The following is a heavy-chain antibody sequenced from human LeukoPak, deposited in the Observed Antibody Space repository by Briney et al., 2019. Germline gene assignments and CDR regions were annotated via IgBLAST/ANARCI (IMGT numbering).Heavy chain of an antibody. J-gene: IGHJ4*02. D-gene: IGHD3-9*01. Sequence: RGSLRLSCAASGFTFSTHEMNWVRQAPGKGLEWVSHISSGGNVEYYLDSVRGRFTMSRDNARSLLFLQMNSLRAEDTGVYYCARDTLNGPFVISLDYWRQGARVTVSS. CDR1: GFTFSTHE. CDR2: ISSGGNVE. CDR3: ARDTLNGPFVISLDY. V-gene: IGHV3-48*03.